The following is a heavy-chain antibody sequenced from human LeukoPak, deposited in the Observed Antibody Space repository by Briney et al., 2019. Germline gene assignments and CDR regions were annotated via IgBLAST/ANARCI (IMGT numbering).Heavy chain of an antibody. V-gene: IGHV3-21*01. J-gene: IGHJ4*02. Sequence: GGSLRLSCAASGFTFSRYRMNWVRQAPGKGLEWVSSITSSGSYKYYADSVKGRFTISRDNAKNLLYLQMNSLRAEDTAVYYCARDTDYYDSSGYYYYFDYWGQGTLVTVSS. D-gene: IGHD3-22*01. CDR2: ITSSGSYK. CDR1: GFTFSRYR. CDR3: ARDTDYYDSSGYYYYFDY.